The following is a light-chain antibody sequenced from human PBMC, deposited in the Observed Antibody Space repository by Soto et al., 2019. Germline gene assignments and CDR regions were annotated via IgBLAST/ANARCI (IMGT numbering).Light chain of an antibody. CDR2: GAS. CDR1: QSISDT. J-gene: IGKJ1*01. CDR3: KQYNNWPWT. V-gene: IGKV3-15*01. Sequence: EIVMTQSPVTLSVSPGGRATLSCRASQSISDTLAWYQQKPGQAPRLLIHGASTMAPGFPARFSGSGSGTDFTLTISSLQSEDFAVYYCKQYNNWPWTFDQGTKVEIK.